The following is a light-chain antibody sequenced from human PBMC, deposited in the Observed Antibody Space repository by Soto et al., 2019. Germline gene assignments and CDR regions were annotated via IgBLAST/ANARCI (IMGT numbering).Light chain of an antibody. CDR2: EVT. V-gene: IGLV2-14*01. CDR1: RSDVGAYNY. Sequence: QSALTQPASVSGSPGQSIAISCTGTRSDVGAYNYVSWYQQHPGKAPKLMISEVTNRPSGVSDRFSGSKSGNTASLTISGLQAEDEADYYCSSYTSSSTPVFVTGTKVT. CDR3: SSYTSSSTPV. J-gene: IGLJ1*01.